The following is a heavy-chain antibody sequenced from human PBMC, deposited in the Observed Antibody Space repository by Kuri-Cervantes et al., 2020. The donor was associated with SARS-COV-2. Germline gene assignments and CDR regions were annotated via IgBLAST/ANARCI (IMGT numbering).Heavy chain of an antibody. V-gene: IGHV3-30*18. D-gene: IGHD2-15*01. CDR1: GFTFSSYG. CDR3: AKALRVVVVAATDLFVY. CDR2: ISYDGSNK. Sequence: WGSLRLSCAASGFTFSSYGMHWVRQAPGKGLEWVAVISYDGSNKYYADSVKGRFTISSDNSKNTLYLQMNSLRAEDTAVYYCAKALRVVVVAATDLFVYWGQGTLVTVSS. J-gene: IGHJ4*02.